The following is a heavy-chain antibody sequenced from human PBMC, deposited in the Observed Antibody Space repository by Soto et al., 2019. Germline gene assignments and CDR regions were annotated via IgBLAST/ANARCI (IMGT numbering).Heavy chain of an antibody. CDR2: IKSKTDGGTT. J-gene: IGHJ6*02. V-gene: IGHV3-15*01. CDR3: TTHLTGYYYYYGMDV. Sequence: GGSLRLSCAASGFTFSNAWMSWVRQAPGKGLEWVGRIKSKTDGGTTDYAAPVKGRFSTSRYDSKNSLYLQMNRLKTEDSSVYYCTTHLTGYYYYYGMDVWGQGTTVTVSS. CDR1: GFTFSNAW. D-gene: IGHD1-20*01.